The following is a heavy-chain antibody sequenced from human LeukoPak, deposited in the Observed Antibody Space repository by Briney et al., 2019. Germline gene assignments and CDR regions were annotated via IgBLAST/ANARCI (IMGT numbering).Heavy chain of an antibody. Sequence: KSGGSLRLSCAASGFSFSNYAMSWVPQAPGKGLEWVSSISSSSSYIYYADSVKGRFTISRDNAKNSLYLQMNSLRAEDTAVYYCARDHRDGFLDYWGQGTLVTVSS. V-gene: IGHV3-21*01. CDR2: ISSSSSYI. D-gene: IGHD5-24*01. J-gene: IGHJ4*02. CDR1: GFSFSNYA. CDR3: ARDHRDGFLDY.